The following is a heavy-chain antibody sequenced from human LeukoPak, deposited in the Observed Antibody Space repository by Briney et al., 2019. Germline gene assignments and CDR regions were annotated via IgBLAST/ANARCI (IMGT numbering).Heavy chain of an antibody. Sequence: GRSLRLSCAASGFTFSSYAMHWVRQAPGKGLEWVAVISYDGSNKYYADSVKGRFTISRDNSKNTLYLQMNSLGAEDTAVYYCARGFESSGWYCDYWGQGTLVTVSS. D-gene: IGHD6-19*01. V-gene: IGHV3-30-3*01. CDR2: ISYDGSNK. J-gene: IGHJ4*02. CDR3: ARGFESSGWYCDY. CDR1: GFTFSSYA.